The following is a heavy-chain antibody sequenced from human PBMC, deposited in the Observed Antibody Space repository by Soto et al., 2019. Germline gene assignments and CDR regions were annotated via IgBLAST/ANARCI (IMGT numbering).Heavy chain of an antibody. Sequence: RLSCAASGFTFSSNAMSWVRQAPGKGLEWVSLISGGGGTTYYADSVKGRFSISRDTSTDTLFLQMHSLRAEDTAVYYCARQAGYSSDPFDYWGQGTLVTVSS. D-gene: IGHD6-19*01. CDR1: GFTFSSNA. CDR3: ARQAGYSSDPFDY. V-gene: IGHV3-23*01. CDR2: ISGGGGTT. J-gene: IGHJ4*02.